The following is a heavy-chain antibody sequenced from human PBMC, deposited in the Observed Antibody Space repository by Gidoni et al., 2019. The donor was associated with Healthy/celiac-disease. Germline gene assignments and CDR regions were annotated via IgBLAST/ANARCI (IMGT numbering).Heavy chain of an antibody. CDR2: ISYDGSNK. D-gene: IGHD3-16*01. CDR3: ANSREIMSYYGMDV. J-gene: IGHJ6*02. Sequence: QVQLVESGGGVVQPGRSLRLSCAASGFTFSSFGMHWVRQAPGKGLEWVAVISYDGSNKYYADSVKGRFTISRDNSKNTLYLQMNSLRAEDTAVYYCANSREIMSYYGMDVWGQGTTVTVSS. CDR1: GFTFSSFG. V-gene: IGHV3-30*18.